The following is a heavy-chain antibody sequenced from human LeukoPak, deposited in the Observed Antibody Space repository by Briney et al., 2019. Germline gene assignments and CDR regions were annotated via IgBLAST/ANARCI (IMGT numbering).Heavy chain of an antibody. D-gene: IGHD3-9*01. V-gene: IGHV4-39*01. J-gene: IGHJ6*02. CDR2: IYYSGST. CDR3: AIVKAGYFDLYYYYGMDV. Sequence: SETLSLTCTVSGGSISSSSYYWGWLRQPPGKGLEWIGSIYYSGSTYYNPSLKSRFTISVDTSKNQFSLKLSSVTAADTAVYYCAIVKAGYFDLYYYYGMDVWGQGTTVTVSS. CDR1: GGSISSSSYY.